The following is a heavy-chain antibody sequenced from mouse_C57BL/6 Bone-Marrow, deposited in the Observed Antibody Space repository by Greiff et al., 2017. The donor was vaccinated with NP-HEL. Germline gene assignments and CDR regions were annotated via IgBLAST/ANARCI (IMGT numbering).Heavy chain of an antibody. CDR3: ARGANWDYFDD. V-gene: IGHV1-63*01. D-gene: IGHD4-1*01. Sequence: VKLMESGAELVRPGTSVKMSCKASGYTFTNYWIGWAKQRPGHGLEWIGDIYPGGGYTNYNEKFKGKATLTADKSSSTAYMQFSSLTSEDSAIYYCARGANWDYFDDWGQGTTLTVSS. CDR2: IYPGGGYT. CDR1: GYTFTNYW. J-gene: IGHJ2*01.